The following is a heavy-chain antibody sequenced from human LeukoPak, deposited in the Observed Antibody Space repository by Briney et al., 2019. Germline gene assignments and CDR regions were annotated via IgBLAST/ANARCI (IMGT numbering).Heavy chain of an antibody. Sequence: GGSLRLSCAGSGCTFSSYSMNWVRQAPGKGLEWVSSGWRDGSYIWHADPVKGRFPIPRDNAKNSLYLQMNSLRAEDTAVYYCARGGAGLDYWGQGTLDSVS. CDR2: GWRDGSYI. V-gene: IGHV3-21*01. D-gene: IGHD6-19*01. CDR1: GCTFSSYS. CDR3: ARGGAGLDY. J-gene: IGHJ4*02.